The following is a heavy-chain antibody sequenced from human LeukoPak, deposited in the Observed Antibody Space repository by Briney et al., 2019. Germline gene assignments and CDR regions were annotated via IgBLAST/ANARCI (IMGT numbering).Heavy chain of an antibody. Sequence: GGSLRLSCAASGFTFSSYAMSWVRQAPGKGLEWVSAISGSGGSTYYADSVKGRFTISRDNAKNSLYLQMNSLRAEDTAVYYCARDSLPKYYDFWSGYSDNWFDPWGQGTLVTVSS. CDR2: ISGSGGST. CDR1: GFTFSSYA. J-gene: IGHJ5*02. D-gene: IGHD3-3*01. CDR3: ARDSLPKYYDFWSGYSDNWFDP. V-gene: IGHV3-23*01.